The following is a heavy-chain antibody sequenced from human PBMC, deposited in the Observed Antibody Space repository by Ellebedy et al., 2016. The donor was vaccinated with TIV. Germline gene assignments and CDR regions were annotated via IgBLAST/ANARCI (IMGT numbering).Heavy chain of an antibody. CDR2: ISSTGGTT. CDR1: GFSLNDYY. CDR3: AMSGLFDY. Sequence: GESLKISXTASGFSLNDYYMSWIRQAPGKGLEYLSSISSTGGTTDYADSIKGRFTTSRDNSRNTGYLQMSSLTNEDTALYYCAMSGLFDYWGQGTLVSVSS. V-gene: IGHV3-64D*06. J-gene: IGHJ4*02. D-gene: IGHD3-3*01.